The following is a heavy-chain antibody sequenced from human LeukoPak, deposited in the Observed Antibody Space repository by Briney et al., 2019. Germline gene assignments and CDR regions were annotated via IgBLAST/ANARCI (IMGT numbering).Heavy chain of an antibody. CDR2: IGSRGDST. CDR3: ATSRTYTGYDWDT. Sequence: GWSLTLSFPASGLTFSTYAMSWVRQAAGKGLEWVSTIGSRGDSTYYADSMKGRFTNSSDNSKNTLYLPMNSLEAHDTAVHYCATSRTYTGYDWDTCGQRNLFTVSS. V-gene: IGHV3-23*01. CDR1: GLTFSTYA. J-gene: IGHJ5*02. D-gene: IGHD5-12*01.